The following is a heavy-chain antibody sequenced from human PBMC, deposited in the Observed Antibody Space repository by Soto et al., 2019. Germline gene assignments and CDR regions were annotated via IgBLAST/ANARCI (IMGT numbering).Heavy chain of an antibody. Sequence: EVQLVESGGGLVQSGGSLRLSCEASGFTFSRYWMHWVRQAPGKGLVWVSRSNSDGSSTIYADSVEGRFTISRDNTKNTLYLQMNSLRAEDMAVYYCARPMYYFDSTGYSYVGAFDIWGQGTVVTVSS. D-gene: IGHD3-22*01. V-gene: IGHV3-74*01. J-gene: IGHJ3*02. CDR2: SNSDGSST. CDR1: GFTFSRYW. CDR3: ARPMYYFDSTGYSYVGAFDI.